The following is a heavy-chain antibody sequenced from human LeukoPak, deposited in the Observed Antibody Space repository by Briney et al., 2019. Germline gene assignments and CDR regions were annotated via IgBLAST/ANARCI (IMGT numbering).Heavy chain of an antibody. D-gene: IGHD6-19*01. CDR1: GDTFTSYG. J-gene: IGHJ4*02. CDR2: ISAYNGNT. V-gene: IGHV1-18*01. CDR3: AREIAVAGTNYFDY. Sequence: ASVKVSCKASGDTFTSYGISWVRQAPGQGLEWKGWISAYNGNTNYAQKLQGRVTMTTDTSTSTAYMELRSLRSDDTAVYYCAREIAVAGTNYFDYWGQGTLVTVSS.